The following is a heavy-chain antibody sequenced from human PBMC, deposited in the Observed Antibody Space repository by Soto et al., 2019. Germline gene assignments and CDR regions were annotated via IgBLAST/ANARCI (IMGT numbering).Heavy chain of an antibody. Sequence: GGSLRLSCGASGLTVSNNHVTWVRQATGKGLQWVSAIYNDGSTYYAESVKGRFTISRDNSKNIVFLQMNSLRADDTAVYYCAGYGGSSVWGQGTLVTVSS. CDR3: AGYGGSSV. D-gene: IGHD2-15*01. V-gene: IGHV3-53*01. J-gene: IGHJ4*02. CDR2: IYNDGST. CDR1: GLTVSNNH.